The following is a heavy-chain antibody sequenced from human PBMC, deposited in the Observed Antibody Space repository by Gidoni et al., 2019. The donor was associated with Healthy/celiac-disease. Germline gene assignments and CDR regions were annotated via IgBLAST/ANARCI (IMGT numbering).Heavy chain of an antibody. J-gene: IGHJ5*02. D-gene: IGHD6-19*01. CDR3: ARDRGGPYSSGWYSPNWFDP. Sequence: QVQLVQSGAEVKKPGASVKVSCKTSGYTFPSYGISWVRQAPGQGLEWMGWRSAYNGNTNYAQKLQGRVTMTTDTATSTAYMELRSLGSDETAVYYWARDRGGPYSSGWYSPNWFDPWGQGTLVTVSS. V-gene: IGHV1-18*01. CDR2: RSAYNGNT. CDR1: GYTFPSYG.